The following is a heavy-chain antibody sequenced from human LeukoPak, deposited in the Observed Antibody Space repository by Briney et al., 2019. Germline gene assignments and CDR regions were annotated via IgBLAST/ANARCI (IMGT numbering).Heavy chain of an antibody. CDR1: GDSISSYY. Sequence: PSETLSLTCTVSGDSISSYYWSWIRQPPGKGLEWIGYIYYTGSTNYNPSLKSRVTITVDTSKNHFSLKLTSVTAADTAVYYCARGGRRSYERYFDYWGQGTLVTVSS. D-gene: IGHD1-26*01. J-gene: IGHJ4*02. CDR2: IYYTGST. CDR3: ARGGRRSYERYFDY. V-gene: IGHV4-59*01.